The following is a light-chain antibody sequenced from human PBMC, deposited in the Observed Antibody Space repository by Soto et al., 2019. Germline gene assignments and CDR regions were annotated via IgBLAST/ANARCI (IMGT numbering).Light chain of an antibody. Sequence: EIVLIQSPATLSLSPGERATLSCRASQSVSSYLAWYQQKPGLAPRLLIYDASNRATGIPARFSGSGSGTDFTLTISSLEPEDFAVYYCQHRSIWPVSFGQGTRLEIK. J-gene: IGKJ5*01. V-gene: IGKV3-11*01. CDR3: QHRSIWPVS. CDR2: DAS. CDR1: QSVSSY.